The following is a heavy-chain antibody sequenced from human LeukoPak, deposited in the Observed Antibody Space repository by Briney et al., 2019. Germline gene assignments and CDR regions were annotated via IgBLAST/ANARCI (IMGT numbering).Heavy chain of an antibody. CDR2: TYYRSKWYN. V-gene: IGHV6-1*01. CDR1: GDSVSSNSAA. J-gene: IGHJ4*02. CDR3: ARGRAVRWLQLGAYFDY. D-gene: IGHD5-24*01. Sequence: SQTLSLTCAISGDSVSSNSAAWNWIRQSPSRGLEWLGRTYYRSKWYNDYAVSVKSRITINPDTSKNQFSLQLSSVTAADTAVYYCARGRAVRWLQLGAYFDYWGQGTLVTVSS.